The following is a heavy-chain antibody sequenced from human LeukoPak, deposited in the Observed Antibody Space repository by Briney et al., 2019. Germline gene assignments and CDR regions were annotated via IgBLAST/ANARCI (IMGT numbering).Heavy chain of an antibody. CDR2: IYYSGST. CDR1: GGSISSYY. V-gene: IGHV4-59*01. CDR3: ARGTERWAPFDY. D-gene: IGHD5-24*01. Sequence: SETLSLTCTVSGGSISSYYWSWIRQPPGKGLEWIGYIYYSGSTNYNPSLKSRVTISVDTSKNQFSLKLSSVTAADTAVYYCARGTERWAPFDYWGQGTLVTVSS. J-gene: IGHJ4*02.